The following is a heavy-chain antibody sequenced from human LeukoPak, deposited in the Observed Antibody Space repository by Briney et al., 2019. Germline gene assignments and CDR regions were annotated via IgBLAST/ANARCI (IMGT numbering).Heavy chain of an antibody. CDR3: ARDGNSGYNSDYYYGMDA. D-gene: IGHD5-12*01. V-gene: IGHV3-30*04. CDR1: GFTFSSFA. CDR2: ISYDGTNK. J-gene: IGHJ6*04. Sequence: GGSLRLSCAASGFTFSSFALHWVRQAPGKGLEWVAVISYDGTNKYYADSVKGRFTISRDNSKNTLYLQMNSLRVEDTAVYYCARDGNSGYNSDYYYGMDAGGKGTTVTV.